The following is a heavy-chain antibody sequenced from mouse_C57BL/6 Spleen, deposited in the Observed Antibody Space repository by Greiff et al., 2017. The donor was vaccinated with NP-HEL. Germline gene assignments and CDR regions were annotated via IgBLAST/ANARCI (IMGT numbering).Heavy chain of an antibody. J-gene: IGHJ4*01. CDR2: ISDGGSYT. CDR3: ARDRNYGSSYVGYAMDY. D-gene: IGHD1-1*01. Sequence: EVKLQESGGGLVKPGGSLKLSCAASGFTFSSYAMSWVRQTPEKRLEWVATISDGGSYTYYPDNVKGRFTISRDNAKNNLYLQMSHLKSEDTAMYYCARDRNYGSSYVGYAMDYWGQGTSVTVSS. CDR1: GFTFSSYA. V-gene: IGHV5-4*01.